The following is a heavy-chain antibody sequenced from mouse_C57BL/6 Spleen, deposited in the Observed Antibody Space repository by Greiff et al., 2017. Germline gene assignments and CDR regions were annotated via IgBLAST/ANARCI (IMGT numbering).Heavy chain of an antibody. CDR2: ISYDGSN. Sequence: EVQLVESGPGLVKPSQSLSLTCSVTGYSITSGYYWNWIRQFPGNKLEWMGYISYDGSNNYNPSLKNRISITRDPSKNQFFLKLNSVTTEDTATYYCARDYYGSSYAMDYWGQGTSVTVSS. J-gene: IGHJ4*01. V-gene: IGHV3-6*01. CDR1: GYSITSGYY. CDR3: ARDYYGSSYAMDY. D-gene: IGHD1-1*01.